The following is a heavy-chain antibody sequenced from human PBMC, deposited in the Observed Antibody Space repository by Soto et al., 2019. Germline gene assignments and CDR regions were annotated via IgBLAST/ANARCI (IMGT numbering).Heavy chain of an antibody. J-gene: IGHJ6*02. CDR2: IYYSGST. CDR1: GGSISSGDSY. CDR3: ASGGITMVRGVISDYYYGMAV. D-gene: IGHD3-10*01. Sequence: TLSVTCTVSGGSISSGDSYWSWIRQPPGKGLEWIGYIYYSGSTYYNPSLKSRVTISVDTSKNQFSLKLSSVTAADTAVYYCASGGITMVRGVISDYYYGMAVRGQGTTALVS. V-gene: IGHV4-30-4*01.